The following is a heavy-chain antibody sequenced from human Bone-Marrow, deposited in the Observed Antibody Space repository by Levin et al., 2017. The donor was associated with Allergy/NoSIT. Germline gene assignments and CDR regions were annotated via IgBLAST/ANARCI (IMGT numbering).Heavy chain of an antibody. V-gene: IGHV1-3*01. CDR3: ARSADPGDQPTSFDY. CDR1: GFTFSNYA. J-gene: IGHJ4*02. CDR2: VNAGNGYT. D-gene: IGHD4-17*01. Sequence: GESLKISCKASGFTFSNYAIHWVRQAPRQRLEWMGWVNAGNGYTKYSQMFQDRVTITRDTSASTAYMELSGLTFEDTAIYFCARSADPGDQPTSFDYWGQGTLVTVSS.